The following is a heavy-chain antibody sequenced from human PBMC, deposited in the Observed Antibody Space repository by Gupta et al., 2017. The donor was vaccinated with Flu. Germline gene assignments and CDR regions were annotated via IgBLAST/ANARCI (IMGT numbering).Heavy chain of an antibody. V-gene: IGHV3-74*01. D-gene: IGHD3-16*01. CDR2: INSDGSST. CDR1: GFTFSSYW. CDR3: ARAPTSWDWFDP. J-gene: IGHJ5*02. Sequence: EVQLVESGGGLVQPGGSLSLSCAASGFTFSSYWMHWVRQAPGKGLVWVSRINSDGSSTSYADSVKGRFTISRDNAKNTLYLQMNSLRAEDTAVYYCARAPTSWDWFDPWGQGTLVTVSS.